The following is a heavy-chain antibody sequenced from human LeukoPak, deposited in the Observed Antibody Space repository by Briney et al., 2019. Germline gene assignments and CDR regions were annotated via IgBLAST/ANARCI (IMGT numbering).Heavy chain of an antibody. CDR3: ARRAAAGKVYYYYMDV. Sequence: PGGSLRLSCAASGFTFSSYAMHWVRQAPGKGLEYVSAISSNGGTTYYVDSVKGRFTISRDNSKNTLYLQMGSLRAEDVAVYYCARRAAAGKVYYYYMDVWGKGTTVTVSS. CDR1: GFTFSSYA. D-gene: IGHD6-13*01. V-gene: IGHV3-64*02. CDR2: ISSNGGTT. J-gene: IGHJ6*03.